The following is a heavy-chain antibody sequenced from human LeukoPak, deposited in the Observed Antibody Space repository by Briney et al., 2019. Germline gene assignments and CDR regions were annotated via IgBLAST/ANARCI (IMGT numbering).Heavy chain of an antibody. CDR3: ARKAYGLDV. J-gene: IGHJ6*04. CDR1: GFTFSSYW. CDR2: IKQDGSEK. V-gene: IGHV3-7*03. Sequence: GGSLRLSCAPSGFTFSSYWMSWVRQAPGKGLEWVANIKQDGSEKYYVDSVKGRFTISRDNAKHSLYLQMNSLRADDTAVYYCARKAYGLDVWGKGTTVTVSS.